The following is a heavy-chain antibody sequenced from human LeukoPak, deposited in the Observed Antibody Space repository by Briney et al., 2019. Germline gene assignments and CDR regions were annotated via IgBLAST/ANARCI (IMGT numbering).Heavy chain of an antibody. CDR2: IYTSGST. J-gene: IGHJ4*02. Sequence: SETLSLTCTVSGGSISSYYWSWIRQPAGKGLEWIGRIYTSGSTNYNPSLKSRVTMSVDTSKNQFSLKLSSVTAADTAVYYCASRIAAAGTFDYWGQGTLVTVSS. D-gene: IGHD6-13*01. CDR1: GGSISSYY. CDR3: ASRIAAAGTFDY. V-gene: IGHV4-4*07.